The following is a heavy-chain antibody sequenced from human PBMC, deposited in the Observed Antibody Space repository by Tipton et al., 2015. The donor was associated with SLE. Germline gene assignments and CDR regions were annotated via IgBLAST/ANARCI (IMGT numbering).Heavy chain of an antibody. V-gene: IGHV4-34*01. CDR3: ARGRRTTYYNRYYFYMDV. CDR2: VNESGGK. D-gene: IGHD3-10*01. Sequence: TLSLTCTVSGGSFGGFYWSWIRQSPGKGLQWVGEVNESGGKNYNPSLKSRVTVSVDTSQKQISLNLRSVTAADTAVYYCARGRRTTYYNRYYFYMDVWGKGTTVTVSS. J-gene: IGHJ6*03. CDR1: GGSFGGFY.